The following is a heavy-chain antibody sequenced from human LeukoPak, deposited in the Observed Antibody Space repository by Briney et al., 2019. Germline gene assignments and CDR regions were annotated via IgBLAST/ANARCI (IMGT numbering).Heavy chain of an antibody. D-gene: IGHD5-18*01. V-gene: IGHV4-59*01. J-gene: IGHJ4*02. CDR1: GGSISSDY. CDR2: IYYSGDT. CDR3: ARSGYSYGLVDC. Sequence: SETLSLTCTVSGGSISSDYWSWIRQPPGKGLEWIGYIYYSGDTNYNPSLKSRVTISVDTSKNQFSLKLSSVTAADTAVYYCARSGYSYGLVDCWGQGTLVTVSS.